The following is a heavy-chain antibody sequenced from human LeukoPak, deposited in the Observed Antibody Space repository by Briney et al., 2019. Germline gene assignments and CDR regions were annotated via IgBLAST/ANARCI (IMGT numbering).Heavy chain of an antibody. CDR2: IYYSGST. D-gene: IGHD3-9*01. Sequence: SETLSLTCTVSGGSISSYYWSWIRQPPGKGLEWIGYIYYSGSTNYNPSLKSRVTISVDTSKNQFSLKLSSVTAADTAVYYCARHTTQYYDILTGYYAAYFDYWGQGTLVTVSS. CDR1: GGSISSYY. J-gene: IGHJ4*02. CDR3: ARHTTQYYDILTGYYAAYFDY. V-gene: IGHV4-59*08.